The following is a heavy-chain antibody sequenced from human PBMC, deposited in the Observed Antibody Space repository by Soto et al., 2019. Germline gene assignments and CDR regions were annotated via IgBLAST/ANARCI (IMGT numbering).Heavy chain of an antibody. Sequence: VESLKISCHGSVYSFTSYWSGWVLQLPVKGLEWMCIIYPGDSDTRYSPSFQGQVTISADKSISTAYLQWSSLKASDTAIYYCATRANSYWYFDLWGRGTLVTVSS. D-gene: IGHD7-27*01. CDR1: VYSFTSYW. CDR2: IYPGDSDT. V-gene: IGHV5-51*01. CDR3: ATRANSYWYFDL. J-gene: IGHJ2*01.